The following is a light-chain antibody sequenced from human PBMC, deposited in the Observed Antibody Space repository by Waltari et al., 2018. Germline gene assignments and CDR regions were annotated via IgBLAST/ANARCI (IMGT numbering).Light chain of an antibody. CDR3: SSHTSTVPHV. CDR1: SNDVGGYGY. V-gene: IGLV2-14*01. CDR2: EVS. J-gene: IGLJ1*01. Sequence: QSALTQPASVSGSPGQSITISCTGTSNDVGGYGYVPWYQQYPGKAPKLIIYEVSYRPSGISTRFSGSKSGNTASLTISGLQADDEADYYCSSHTSTVPHVFGTGTRVTVV.